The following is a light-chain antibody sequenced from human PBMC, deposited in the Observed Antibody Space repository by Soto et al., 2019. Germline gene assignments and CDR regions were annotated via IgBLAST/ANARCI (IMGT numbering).Light chain of an antibody. CDR1: QSISSN. J-gene: IGKJ1*01. V-gene: IGKV3-15*01. CDR2: GAS. Sequence: EIVMTQSPATLSVSPGEGATLSCSASQSISSNLAWYQQKPGQAPRLLIYGASTRATGIPARFSGSGSGTEFTLTISSLQSEDFAVYYCQKYNNWPPWTVGQGTKVEIK. CDR3: QKYNNWPPWT.